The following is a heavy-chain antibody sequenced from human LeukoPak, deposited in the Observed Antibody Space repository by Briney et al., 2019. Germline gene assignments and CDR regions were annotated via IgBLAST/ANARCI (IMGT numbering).Heavy chain of an antibody. CDR2: IIPIFGTA. Sequence: SVKVSCKASGGTFSSYAISWVRQAPGQGLEWMGGIIPIFGTANYAQKFQGRVTVTTDESTSTAYMELSSLRSEDTAVYYCARDRTGTTVTNYFDYWGQGTLVTVSS. J-gene: IGHJ4*02. D-gene: IGHD4-17*01. V-gene: IGHV1-69*05. CDR1: GGTFSSYA. CDR3: ARDRTGTTVTNYFDY.